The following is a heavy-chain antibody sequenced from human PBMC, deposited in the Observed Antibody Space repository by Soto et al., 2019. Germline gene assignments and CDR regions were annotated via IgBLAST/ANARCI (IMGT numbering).Heavy chain of an antibody. CDR1: GFTFSSYA. Sequence: GGSLRLSCAASGFTFSSYAMSWVRQAPGKGLEWVSAISGSGGSTYYADSVKGRFTISRDNSKNTLYLQMNSLRAEDTAVYYCAKLRGGSGSYSWFDPWGQGTLVTVSS. CDR2: ISGSGGST. J-gene: IGHJ5*02. V-gene: IGHV3-23*01. CDR3: AKLRGGSGSYSWFDP. D-gene: IGHD3-10*01.